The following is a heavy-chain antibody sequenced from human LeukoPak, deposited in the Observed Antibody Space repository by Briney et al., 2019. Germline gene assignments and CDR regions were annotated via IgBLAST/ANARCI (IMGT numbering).Heavy chain of an antibody. V-gene: IGHV3-74*01. J-gene: IGHJ6*03. CDR2: INTDGSGT. Sequence: PGGSLRLSCAASGFTFSTYWMHWVRQAPGKGLVWVSRINTDGSGTNYADSVKGRFTISRDNAKNTLYLQMNSLRAEDTAVYYCARDPSYYYYYYYMDVWGKGTTVTVSS. CDR1: GFTFSTYW. CDR3: ARDPSYYYYYYYMDV.